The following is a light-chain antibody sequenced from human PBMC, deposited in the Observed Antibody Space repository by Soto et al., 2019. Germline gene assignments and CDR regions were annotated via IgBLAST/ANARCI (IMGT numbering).Light chain of an antibody. V-gene: IGLV1-40*01. CDR1: SSNIGAVSD. Sequence: QSVLTQPPSVSGAPGERVNLSCTGSSSNIGAVSDEHWYQQLPGPAPKLLIYGNSNRPAGVPDRFSGSKSGTSASLAITGLQAEDEADYYGQSYASSLGGLVFGTGTKVTVL. CDR3: QSYASSLGGLV. CDR2: GNS. J-gene: IGLJ1*01.